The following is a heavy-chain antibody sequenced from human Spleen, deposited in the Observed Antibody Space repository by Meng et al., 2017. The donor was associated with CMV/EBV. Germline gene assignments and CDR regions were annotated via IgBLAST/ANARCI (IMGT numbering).Heavy chain of an antibody. CDR3: AGSIAAIGSRWYFDY. J-gene: IGHJ4*02. V-gene: IGHV1-18*01. Sequence: ASVKVSCKASGYTFISNGISWVRQAPGQGLEWMGWISAYNGKTDYTQKLQGRVTMTTDTSTSTAYMELSSLTTDGTAVYYRAGSIAAIGSRWYFDYWGQGTLVTVSS. D-gene: IGHD6-6*01. CDR2: ISAYNGKT. CDR1: GYTFISNG.